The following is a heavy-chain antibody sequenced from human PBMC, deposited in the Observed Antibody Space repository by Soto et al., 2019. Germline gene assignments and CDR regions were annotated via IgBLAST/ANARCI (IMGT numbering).Heavy chain of an antibody. Sequence: QLQLQESGPGLMKPSETLSLTCTVSGGSISSSSYYWGWIRQPPGKGLEWIGGIYYSGSTYYNPSLKSRVTISVDTSKNQFSLKLSSVTAADTAVYYCARRLYYDSSGFEGGGMDVWGQGTTVTVSS. D-gene: IGHD3-22*01. J-gene: IGHJ6*02. CDR3: ARRLYYDSSGFEGGGMDV. CDR2: IYYSGST. CDR1: GGSISSSSYY. V-gene: IGHV4-39*01.